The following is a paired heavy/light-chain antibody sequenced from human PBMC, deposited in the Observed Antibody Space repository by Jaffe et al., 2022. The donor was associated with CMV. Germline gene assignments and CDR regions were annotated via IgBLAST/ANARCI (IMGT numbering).Light chain of an antibody. J-gene: IGKJ3*01. CDR3: QHYYNVPFT. V-gene: IGKV4-1*01. CDR1: QSLLYSLDNENY. Sequence: IVMTQSPDSLAVSLGERATINCKSSQSLLYSLDNENYLAWFQQKPGQPPKLLIYWASTRESGVPDRFRGSGSGTDFTLTINSLQAEDVAVYYCQHYYNVPFTFGPGTRVDIK. CDR2: WAS.
Heavy chain of an antibody. D-gene: IGHD1-26*01. V-gene: IGHV5-51*01. CDR1: GYSFTEYW. CDR2: IYPGDSDT. CDR3: ARSPSGTLSPYYSDY. J-gene: IGHJ4*02. Sequence: EVQLVQSGAEVKKPGESLKISCKGSGYSFTEYWIGWVRQMPGKGLEWMGIIYPGDSDTKYSPSFEGQITISADESVSTAYLQWSSLQASDSAMYYCARSPSGTLSPYYSDYWGQGTLVTVSS.